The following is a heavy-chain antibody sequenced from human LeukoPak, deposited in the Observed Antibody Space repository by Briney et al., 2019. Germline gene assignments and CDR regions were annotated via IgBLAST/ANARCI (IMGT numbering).Heavy chain of an antibody. D-gene: IGHD3-9*01. CDR3: AKIVTGPPPGMDV. V-gene: IGHV3-30*18. CDR1: GFTFSSYG. CDR2: ISYDGSNK. Sequence: GGSLRLSCAASGFTFSSYGMHWVRQAPGKGLEWVAVISYDGSNKYYADSVKGRFTISRDNSKNTLYLQMNSLRAEDTAVYYCAKIVTGPPPGMDVWGQGTTVTVSS. J-gene: IGHJ6*02.